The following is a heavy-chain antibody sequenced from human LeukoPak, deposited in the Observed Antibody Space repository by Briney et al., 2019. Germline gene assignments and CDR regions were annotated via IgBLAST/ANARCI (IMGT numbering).Heavy chain of an antibody. CDR3: ARDLSAAFDF. Sequence: GGSLRLSCAASGFPFSSYGMHWVRKAPGKGLEWVARLVYDARSDYANSVKGRFSISRDDSKNTLFLDMSNLRVEDTALYYCARDLSAAFDFWGQGVLVTVSS. J-gene: IGHJ4*02. CDR1: GFPFSSYG. V-gene: IGHV3-33*01. D-gene: IGHD6-19*01. CDR2: LVYDARS.